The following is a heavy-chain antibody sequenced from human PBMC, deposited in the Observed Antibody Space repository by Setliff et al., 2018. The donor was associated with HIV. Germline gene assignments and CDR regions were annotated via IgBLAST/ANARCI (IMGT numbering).Heavy chain of an antibody. D-gene: IGHD2-8*01. CDR1: GYTFTSYG. CDR3: ASKVHCTNGVCLDAFDI. J-gene: IGHJ3*02. V-gene: IGHV1-18*01. CDR2: INAGNGNT. Sequence: ASVKVSCKASGYTFTSYGISWVRQAPGQRLEWMGWINAGNGNTKYSQKFQGRVTMTRDTSISTAYMELSRLRSDDTAVYYCASKVHCTNGVCLDAFDIWGQGTMVTV.